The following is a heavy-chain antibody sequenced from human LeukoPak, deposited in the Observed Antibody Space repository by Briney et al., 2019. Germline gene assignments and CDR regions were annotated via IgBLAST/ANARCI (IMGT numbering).Heavy chain of an antibody. CDR2: IKSKTDGGTT. V-gene: IGHV3-15*01. J-gene: IGHJ3*02. CDR1: GFTFSNAW. CDR3: TAAMVRGVVRPHDAFDI. Sequence: PGGSLRLSCAASGFTFSNAWMSWVRQAPGKGLEWVGRIKSKTDGGTTDYAAPVKGRFTISRDDSKNTLYLQMNSLKTEDTAVYYCTAAMVRGVVRPHDAFDIWGQGTTVTVSS. D-gene: IGHD3-10*01.